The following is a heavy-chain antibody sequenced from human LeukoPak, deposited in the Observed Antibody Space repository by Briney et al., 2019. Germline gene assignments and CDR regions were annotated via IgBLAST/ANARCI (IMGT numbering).Heavy chain of an antibody. Sequence: GGSLRLSCAASGFAFSTYWMDWVRQAPGKGLECVGNINQDGSVKHYVDSVRGRFTISRDNARNSVYLQMNAPRVEDTAVYYCTRDFVFWGQGTLVTASS. V-gene: IGHV3-7*01. CDR3: TRDFVF. D-gene: IGHD3-3*01. J-gene: IGHJ4*02. CDR1: GFAFSTYW. CDR2: INQDGSVK.